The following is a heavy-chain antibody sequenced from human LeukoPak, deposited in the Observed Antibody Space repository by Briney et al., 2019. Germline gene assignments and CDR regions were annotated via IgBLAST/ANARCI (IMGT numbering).Heavy chain of an antibody. Sequence: PSQTLSLTCTVSGGSISSGDYYWSWIRQPPGKGLEWIGYIYYSGSTYYNPSLKSRVTISVDTSKNQFSLKLSSVTAADTAVYYCARPGGVVPAATEGYFDLWGRGTLVTVSS. CDR2: IYYSGST. V-gene: IGHV4-30-4*08. CDR1: GGSISSGDYY. D-gene: IGHD2-2*01. J-gene: IGHJ2*01. CDR3: ARPGGVVPAATEGYFDL.